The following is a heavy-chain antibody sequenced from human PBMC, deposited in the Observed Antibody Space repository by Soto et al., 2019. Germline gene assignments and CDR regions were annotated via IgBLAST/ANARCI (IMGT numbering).Heavy chain of an antibody. CDR1: AVSISNDGYF. V-gene: IGHV4-31*03. D-gene: IGHD7-27*01. CDR3: ASRVPRGSYWGVFDY. CDR2: IYNSGSS. Sequence: QVQLQESGPGLADPSQTLSLTCTVSAVSISNDGYFWTWIRQRPGKGPEWIGYIYNSGSSFTNPALRSRLAFSIDTSKSQFSLRLTSMTAAYPAMYYCASRVPRGSYWGVFDYWGHGTLVTVSS. J-gene: IGHJ4*01.